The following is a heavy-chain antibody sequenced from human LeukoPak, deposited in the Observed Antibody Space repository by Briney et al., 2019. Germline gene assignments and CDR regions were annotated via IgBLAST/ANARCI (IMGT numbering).Heavy chain of an antibody. D-gene: IGHD2-2*01. CDR3: ARDIVVVPASYYYYYGMDV. CDR2: INPSGGST. J-gene: IGHJ6*02. V-gene: IGHV1-46*01. CDR1: GGTFSSNA. Sequence: ASVKVSCKASGGTFSSNAISWVRQAPGQGLEWMGIINPSGGSTSYAQKFQGRVTMTRDTSTSTVYMELSSLRSEDTAVYYCARDIVVVPASYYYYYGMDVWGPGTTVTVSS.